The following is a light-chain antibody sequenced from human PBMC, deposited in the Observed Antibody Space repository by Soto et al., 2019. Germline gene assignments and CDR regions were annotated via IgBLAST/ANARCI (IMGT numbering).Light chain of an antibody. Sequence: MTQSPSSLSASVGDRVTITCRASQSISNYLNWYQHKPGKVPKLLIYAASSLQSGVPTRFSGSGSGTDFTLTINSLPPEDFATYYCQQSYGTPLTFGGGTKIEIK. CDR2: AAS. CDR3: QQSYGTPLT. J-gene: IGKJ4*01. CDR1: QSISNY. V-gene: IGKV1-39*01.